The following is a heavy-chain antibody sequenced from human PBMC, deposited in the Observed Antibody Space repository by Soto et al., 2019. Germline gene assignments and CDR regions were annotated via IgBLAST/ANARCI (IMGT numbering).Heavy chain of an antibody. CDR2: IHDRGST. CDR1: GGSISNFY. CDR3: ARGYGVTTNPPGH. D-gene: IGHD4-17*01. V-gene: IGHV4-59*12. J-gene: IGHJ4*02. Sequence: QVQLQESGPGLVKPSETLSLTCTVSGGSISNFYWSWIRQPPGKGLEYIGYIHDRGSTNYNPSLDSRVAISVDTSKNQFSLRLSSVTAADTAVYYCARGYGVTTNPPGHWGQGTLVTVSS.